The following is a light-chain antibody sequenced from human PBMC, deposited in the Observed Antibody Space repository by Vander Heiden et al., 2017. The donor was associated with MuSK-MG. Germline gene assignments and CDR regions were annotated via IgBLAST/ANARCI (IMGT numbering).Light chain of an antibody. V-gene: IGLV3-19*01. CDR3: NSRDSSGNPWV. Sequence: SSELTQDPAVSVALGQTVRITCQGDSLRSYYASWYQQKPGQAPVLVIYGKNTRPSGIPDRFSGCSSGNTASLTITGAQAEDEADYYCNSRDSSGNPWVFGGGTKLTVL. CDR1: SLRSYY. J-gene: IGLJ3*02. CDR2: GKN.